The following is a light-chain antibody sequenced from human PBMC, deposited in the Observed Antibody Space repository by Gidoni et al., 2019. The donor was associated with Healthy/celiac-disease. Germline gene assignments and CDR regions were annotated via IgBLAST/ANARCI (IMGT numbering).Light chain of an antibody. Sequence: DIQMTQSPSSLSASVGDRVTITCRASQSISSCLKWYQQKPGKAPKLLIYAASSLQSGVPSRLSGSGSGTDFSITISSMQHEEVAAYYCRQSYSTPPIAFGRGTRLEIK. V-gene: IGKV1-39*01. CDR1: QSISSC. CDR3: RQSYSTPPIA. CDR2: AAS. J-gene: IGKJ5*01.